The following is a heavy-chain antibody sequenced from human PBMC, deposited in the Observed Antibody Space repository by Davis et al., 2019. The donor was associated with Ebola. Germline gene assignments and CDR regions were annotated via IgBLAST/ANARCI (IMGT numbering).Heavy chain of an antibody. D-gene: IGHD3-22*01. Sequence: MPSETLSLTCTVSGGSISSSSYYWGWIRQPPGKGLEWIGSIYYSGSTYYNPSLKSRVTISVDTSKNQFSLKLSSVTAADTAVYYCARRHIYYDSSGYYHDAFDMWGQGTMVTVSS. J-gene: IGHJ3*02. CDR2: IYYSGST. CDR3: ARRHIYYDSSGYYHDAFDM. CDR1: GGSISSSSYY. V-gene: IGHV4-39*07.